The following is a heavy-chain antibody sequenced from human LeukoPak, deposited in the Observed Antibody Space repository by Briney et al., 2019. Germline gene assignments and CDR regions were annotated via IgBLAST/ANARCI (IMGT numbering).Heavy chain of an antibody. Sequence: SETLSLTCTVSGGSISSGGYYWSWIRQPPGKGLEWIGSIYHSGSTYYNPSLKSRVTISVDTSKNQFSLKLTSLTAADTAVYYCARLPDYGDHGYFDYWGQGTLVTVSS. J-gene: IGHJ4*02. CDR3: ARLPDYGDHGYFDY. V-gene: IGHV4-39*07. CDR2: IYHSGST. D-gene: IGHD4-17*01. CDR1: GGSISSGGYY.